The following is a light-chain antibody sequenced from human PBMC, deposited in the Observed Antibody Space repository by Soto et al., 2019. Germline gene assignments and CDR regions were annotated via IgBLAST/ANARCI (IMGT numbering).Light chain of an antibody. CDR3: QQTYRTPLT. Sequence: DIQMTQSPASVSASVGDRVNITCRASQGISSWLAWYQQKPGKAPQLLVYAASSLQSGVPSRFSGSGAETEFTLTISSLQPEDFATSVCQQTYRTPLTFGGGTKVDIK. CDR1: QGISSW. V-gene: IGKV1-12*01. CDR2: AAS. J-gene: IGKJ4*01.